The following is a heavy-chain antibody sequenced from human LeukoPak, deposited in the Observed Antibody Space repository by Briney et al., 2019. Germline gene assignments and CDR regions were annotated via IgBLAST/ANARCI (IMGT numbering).Heavy chain of an antibody. Sequence: SETLSLTCAVYGGSFSGYYWSWIRQPPGKGLEWIGEINHSGSTNYNPSLKSRVTISVDTSKSQFSLKLSSVTAADTAVYYCARVAQQLVYYYYYYGMDVWGQGTTVTVSS. D-gene: IGHD6-13*01. CDR3: ARVAQQLVYYYYYYGMDV. CDR2: INHSGST. CDR1: GGSFSGYY. V-gene: IGHV4-34*01. J-gene: IGHJ6*02.